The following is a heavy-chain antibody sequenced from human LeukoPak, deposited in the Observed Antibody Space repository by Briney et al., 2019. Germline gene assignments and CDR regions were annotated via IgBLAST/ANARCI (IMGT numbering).Heavy chain of an antibody. CDR2: INHSGST. Sequence: TSETLSLTCAVYGGSFSGYYWSWIRQPPGKGLEWIGEINHSGSTNYNPSLKSRVTISVDTSKNQFSLKLSSVTAADTAVYYCARDYYGSGSYFDPWGQGTLVTVSS. CDR1: GGSFSGYY. D-gene: IGHD3-10*01. V-gene: IGHV4-34*01. CDR3: ARDYYGSGSYFDP. J-gene: IGHJ5*02.